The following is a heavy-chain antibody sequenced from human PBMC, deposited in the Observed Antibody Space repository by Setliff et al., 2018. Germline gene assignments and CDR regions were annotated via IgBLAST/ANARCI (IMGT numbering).Heavy chain of an antibody. CDR1: GITFSSYG. J-gene: IGHJ4*02. D-gene: IGHD1-1*01. Sequence: GGSLRLSCAASGITFSSYGMHWVRQAPGKGLEWVTFVGYDGRNQYYADSVKGRFTISRDNSKNTLYLQMNSLRTEDTAVYYCATDGVQNYNLDYWGQGTLVTVSS. V-gene: IGHV3-30*02. CDR3: ATDGVQNYNLDY. CDR2: VGYDGRNQ.